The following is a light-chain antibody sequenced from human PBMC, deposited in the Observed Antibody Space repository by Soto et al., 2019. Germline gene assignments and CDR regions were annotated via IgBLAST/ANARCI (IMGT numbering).Light chain of an antibody. Sequence: IQMTQSPSSLSASVVDIVAGTCRASQSISSYLNWYQQKPGKAPKLLIYAASSLQSGVPSRFSGSGSGTDFTLTISSLQPEDFATYYCQQSYSTPITFGQGTRLEIK. CDR2: AAS. CDR1: QSISSY. CDR3: QQSYSTPIT. J-gene: IGKJ5*01. V-gene: IGKV1-39*01.